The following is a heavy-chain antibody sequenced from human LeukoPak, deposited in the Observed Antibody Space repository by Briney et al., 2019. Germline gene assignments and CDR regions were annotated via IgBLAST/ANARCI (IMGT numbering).Heavy chain of an antibody. CDR3: AKDYQLVDS. J-gene: IGHJ4*02. CDR2: INYSGGKT. D-gene: IGHD1-1*01. CDR1: GFTFSNYA. Sequence: GGSLRHSCAASGFTFSNYAMSWVRQAPGKGLEWVSVINYSGGKTYYAQSVKGRFTISRVNSKNTLFLQMNSLGAEDTAVYYCAKDYQLVDSWGQGTLVTVSS. V-gene: IGHV3-23*01.